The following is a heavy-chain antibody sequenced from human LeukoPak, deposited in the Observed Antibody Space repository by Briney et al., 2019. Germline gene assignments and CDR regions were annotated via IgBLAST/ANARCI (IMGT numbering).Heavy chain of an antibody. CDR1: GFTFSASA. CDR3: TGNYYGSGSYADFDY. Sequence: PGGSLRPSCAASGFTFSASALHWVRQASGKGLEWVGRIRSTANGYATAYAASVKGRFTISRDDSKNTAYLQMDSLKTEDTAVYYCTGNYYGSGSYADFDYWGQGTLVTVSS. D-gene: IGHD3-10*01. CDR2: IRSTANGYAT. V-gene: IGHV3-73*01. J-gene: IGHJ4*02.